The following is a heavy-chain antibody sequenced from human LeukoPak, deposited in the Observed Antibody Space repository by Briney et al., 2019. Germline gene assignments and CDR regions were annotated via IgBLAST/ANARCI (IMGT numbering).Heavy chain of an antibody. J-gene: IGHJ4*02. Sequence: SETLSLTCAVYGGSLSGYYWSWIRQPPGKGLEWIGEINYSGSTNHNPSLKSRVTISVDTSKNQFSLKLSSVTAADTAVYYCARGPHTGVNYYDSSGYYYWGQGTLVTVSS. D-gene: IGHD3-22*01. V-gene: IGHV4-34*01. CDR3: ARGPHTGVNYYDSSGYYY. CDR1: GGSLSGYY. CDR2: INYSGST.